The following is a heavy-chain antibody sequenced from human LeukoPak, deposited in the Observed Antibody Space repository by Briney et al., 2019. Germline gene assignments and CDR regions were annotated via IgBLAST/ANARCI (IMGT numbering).Heavy chain of an antibody. CDR1: GYTFTSYG. Sequence: ASVKVSCKASGYTFTSYGISWVRQAPGQGLEWMGWISAYNGNTNYAQKLQGRVTMTTDTSTSTAYMELRSLRSDDTAVYYCARDGYYYDSSGYYDYWGQGTLVTVSS. D-gene: IGHD3-22*01. CDR3: ARDGYYYDSSGYYDY. J-gene: IGHJ4*02. V-gene: IGHV1-18*01. CDR2: ISAYNGNT.